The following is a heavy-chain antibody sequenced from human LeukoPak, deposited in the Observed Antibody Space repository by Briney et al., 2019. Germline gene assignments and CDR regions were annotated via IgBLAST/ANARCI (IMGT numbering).Heavy chain of an antibody. J-gene: IGHJ1*01. V-gene: IGHV4-34*01. D-gene: IGHD4-23*01. CDR3: ARYLDYGGNSRVFQH. Sequence: SETLSLTCAVYGGSLSAYYWTWIRQPPGKGLERIGEINYGGSTNYNPSLKSRVTISIDTSKNQFSLKLSSVTAADTAIYYCARYLDYGGNSRVFQHWGQGTLVTVSS. CDR1: GGSLSAYY. CDR2: INYGGST.